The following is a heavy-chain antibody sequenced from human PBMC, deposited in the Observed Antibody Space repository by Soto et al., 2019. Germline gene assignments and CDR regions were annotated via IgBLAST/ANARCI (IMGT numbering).Heavy chain of an antibody. V-gene: IGHV3-43*01. CDR1: GFTFDDYT. CDR3: AKDKVDSSGYYYGYFDY. CDR2: ISWDGGST. J-gene: IGHJ4*02. D-gene: IGHD3-22*01. Sequence: PGGSLRLSCAASGFTFDDYTMHWVRQAPGKGLEWVSLISWDGGSTYYADSVKGRFTISRDNSKNSLYLQMNSLRTEDTALYYCAKDKVDSSGYYYGYFDYWGQGALVTVSS.